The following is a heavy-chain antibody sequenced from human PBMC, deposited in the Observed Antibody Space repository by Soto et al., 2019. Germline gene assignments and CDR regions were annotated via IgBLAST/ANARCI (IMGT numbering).Heavy chain of an antibody. D-gene: IGHD3-10*01. CDR1: GFTFSSYA. V-gene: IGHV3-30-3*01. CDR3: ARSFTMVRGVIDY. CDR2: ISYDGSNK. J-gene: IGHJ4*02. Sequence: QVQLVESGGVVVQPGRSLRLSCAASGFTFSSYAMHWVRQAPGKGLEWVAVISYDGSNKYYADSVKGRFTISRDNSKNTLYLQMNSLRAEDTAVYYCARSFTMVRGVIDYWGQGTLVTVSS.